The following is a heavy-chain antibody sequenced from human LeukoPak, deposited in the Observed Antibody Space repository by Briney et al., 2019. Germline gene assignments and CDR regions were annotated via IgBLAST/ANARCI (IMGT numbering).Heavy chain of an antibody. V-gene: IGHV4-34*01. D-gene: IGHD3-10*01. Sequence: SETLSLTCAVYGESMTGHYWTWIRQPPGKRLEWIGEIHHSGGTNSNPSLKNRVTMSIDMSKNQFSLKLNSVTAADTAVYYCARATASGSGRAYDHWAQGNLVPVSS. J-gene: IGHJ4*02. CDR3: ARATASGSGRAYDH. CDR2: IHHSGGT. CDR1: GESMTGHY.